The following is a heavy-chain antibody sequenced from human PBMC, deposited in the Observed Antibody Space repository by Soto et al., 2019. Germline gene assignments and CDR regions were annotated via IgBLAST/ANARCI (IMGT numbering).Heavy chain of an antibody. D-gene: IGHD1-1*01. CDR3: AAEFTTQCDY. J-gene: IGHJ4*02. CDR2: INPSGGST. V-gene: IGHV1-46*01. Sequence: QVQLAQSGAEVKKPGASVKVSCKASGYTFTSYYMHWVRQAPGQGLEWMGIINPSGGSTSYAQKFQGRGTLTGETSTRTIYMELSSLRSEDTAVYYCAAEFTTQCDYWGQGSLVAVCS. CDR1: GYTFTSYY.